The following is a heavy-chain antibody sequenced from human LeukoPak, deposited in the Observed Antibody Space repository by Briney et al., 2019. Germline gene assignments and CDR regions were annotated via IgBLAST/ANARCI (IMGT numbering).Heavy chain of an antibody. CDR3: VRSVPGGPYYFDY. J-gene: IGHJ4*02. V-gene: IGHV3-64D*09. D-gene: IGHD2-8*02. Sequence: GGSLRLSCAAPGFTFSNYAMHWVRQAPGKGLEYVSAISSDGGSTYYADSLKGRFIISRDNSKNLLYLKVSKLRTEDTAVYYCVRSVPGGPYYFDYWGRGTLVTVSS. CDR2: ISSDGGST. CDR1: GFTFSNYA.